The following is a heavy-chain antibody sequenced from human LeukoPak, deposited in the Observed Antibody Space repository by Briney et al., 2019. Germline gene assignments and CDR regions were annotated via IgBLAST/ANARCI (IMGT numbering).Heavy chain of an antibody. J-gene: IGHJ4*02. D-gene: IGHD5-18*01. CDR3: AKAGWGYSYGYYDY. V-gene: IGHV3-23*01. Sequence: PGGSLRLSCAASGFTFSSYAMRWVRQAPGKGLEWVSAISGSGGSTYYADSVKGRFTISRDNSKNTLYLQMNSLRAEDTAVYYCAKAGWGYSYGYYDYWGQGTLVTVSS. CDR2: ISGSGGST. CDR1: GFTFSSYA.